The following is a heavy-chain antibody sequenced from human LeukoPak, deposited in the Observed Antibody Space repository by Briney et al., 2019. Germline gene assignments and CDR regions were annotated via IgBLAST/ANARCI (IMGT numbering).Heavy chain of an antibody. CDR2: IYYSGST. J-gene: IGHJ5*02. CDR3: ARGKPYPALGRRGYSYGWALHFDP. CDR1: GGSISSYY. Sequence: SETLSLTCTVPGGSISSYYWSWIRQPPGKGLEWIGYIYYSGSTNYNPSLKSRVTISVDTSKNQFSLKLSSVTAADTAVYYCARGKPYPALGRRGYSYGWALHFDPWGQGTLVTVSS. D-gene: IGHD5-18*01. V-gene: IGHV4-59*01.